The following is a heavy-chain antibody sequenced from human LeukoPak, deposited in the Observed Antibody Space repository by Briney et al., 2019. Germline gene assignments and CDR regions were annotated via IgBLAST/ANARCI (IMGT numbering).Heavy chain of an antibody. J-gene: IGHJ3*01. V-gene: IGHV1-18*01. CDR1: DDTFSNYG. CDR3: ARTQWLEDAFDF. CDR2: ISTYNGNT. Sequence: GASVKVSCKASDDTFSNYGISWVRQAPGQGLEWMGWISTYNGNTHYAQKFQGRVTMPTDTSTNIAYLELRDLRSDDTAVYYCARTQWLEDAFDFWGQGTVVTVSS. D-gene: IGHD6-19*01.